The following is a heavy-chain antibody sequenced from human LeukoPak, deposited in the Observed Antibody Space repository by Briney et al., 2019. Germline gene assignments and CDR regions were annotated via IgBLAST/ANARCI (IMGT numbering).Heavy chain of an antibody. CDR3: ARTQRELLVSDAFDI. D-gene: IGHD1-26*01. CDR2: IYPGDSDT. CDR1: GYSLTSYW. Sequence: GESLKISCKGSGYSLTSYWIGWVRQMPGKGLEWMGIIYPGDSDTRYSPSFQGQVTISADKSISTAYLQWSSLKASDTAMYYCARTQRELLVSDAFDIWGQGTMVTVSS. J-gene: IGHJ3*02. V-gene: IGHV5-51*01.